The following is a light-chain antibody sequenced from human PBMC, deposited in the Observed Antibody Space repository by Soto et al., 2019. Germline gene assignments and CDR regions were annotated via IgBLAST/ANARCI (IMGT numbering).Light chain of an antibody. V-gene: IGKV3-15*01. CDR3: QQRTKWPLT. CDR2: GAT. J-gene: IGKJ4*01. CDR1: ESISVN. Sequence: EIVMTQSPGTLSVSPGEGATLSCRASESISVNLAWYQQKPGQAPKLLIFGATSRATGVPARFSGSGSVTDFSLTISSPQSEDFAVYYCQQRTKWPLTFGGGTKVEIK.